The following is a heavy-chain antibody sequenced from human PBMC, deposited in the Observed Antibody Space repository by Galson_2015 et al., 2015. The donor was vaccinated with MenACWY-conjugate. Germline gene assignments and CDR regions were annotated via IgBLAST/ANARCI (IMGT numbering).Heavy chain of an antibody. CDR2: IGWDDDK. D-gene: IGHD5-18*01. CDR3: ARDVDTAMGYYFDY. V-gene: IGHV2-70*04. Sequence: LARIGWDDDKFYSTSLKTRLTISKDTSKNQVVLTMTNMDPVDTATYYCARDVDTAMGYYFDYWGQGTLVTVSS. J-gene: IGHJ4*02.